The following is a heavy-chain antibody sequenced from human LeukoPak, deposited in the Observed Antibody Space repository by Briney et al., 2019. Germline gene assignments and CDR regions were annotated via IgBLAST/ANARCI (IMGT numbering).Heavy chain of an antibody. V-gene: IGHV4-59*02. CDR3: ATRKLGNDY. Sequence: SETLSLTCTVSGGSVSNYYWSWIRQSPGKVLEWIGYIYYTEASYNPSLKSRVTISADTSKNQFSLKLYSVTAADTAVYYCATRKLGNDYWGQGTLVTVPS. CDR1: GGSVSNYY. J-gene: IGHJ4*02. D-gene: IGHD7-27*01. CDR2: IYYTEA.